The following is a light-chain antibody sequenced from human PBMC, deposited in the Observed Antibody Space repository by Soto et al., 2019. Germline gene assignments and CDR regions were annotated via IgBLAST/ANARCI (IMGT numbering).Light chain of an antibody. V-gene: IGKV2-24*01. CDR1: QSLVYSDGNTY. CDR2: QIS. J-gene: IGKJ1*01. Sequence: DIVLTQTPLSSPVTLGQPASICCRSSQSLVYSDGNTYLSWLQQRPGQPPRLLIYQISNRFSGVPDRFSGSGAGTDFTLKISRVEAEDVGVYSCVQFSHFPRTFGQGTKVEIK. CDR3: VQFSHFPRT.